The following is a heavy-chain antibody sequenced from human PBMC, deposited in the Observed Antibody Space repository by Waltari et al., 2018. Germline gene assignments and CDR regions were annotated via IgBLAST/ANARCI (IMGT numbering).Heavy chain of an antibody. CDR3: ARGCSGGSCYVTGYFDY. CDR1: GGSFSAYS. V-gene: IGHV4-34*01. J-gene: IGHJ4*02. CDR2: INHSGST. D-gene: IGHD2-15*01. Sequence: QVQLQQWGAGLLKPSETLSLTCAVSGGSFSAYSWSWIRQPPGKGLELIGEINHSGSTNYNPSRKSRVTISVDTSKNQFSLKLSSVTAADTAVYYCARGCSGGSCYVTGYFDYWGQGTLVTVSS.